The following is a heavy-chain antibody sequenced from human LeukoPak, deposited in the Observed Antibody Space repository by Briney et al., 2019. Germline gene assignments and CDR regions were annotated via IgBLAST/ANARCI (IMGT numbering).Heavy chain of an antibody. D-gene: IGHD2-15*01. CDR1: GFTFSSYA. V-gene: IGHV3-23*01. Sequence: GGSLRLSCAASGFTFSSYAMSWVRQAPGKGLEWVSAISGSGGGTYYADSVKGRFTISRDNSKNTLYLQMNSLRAEDTAVYYCATPLSRFLLGYCSGGSCYSDYWGQGTLVTVSS. J-gene: IGHJ4*02. CDR3: ATPLSRFLLGYCSGGSCYSDY. CDR2: ISGSGGGT.